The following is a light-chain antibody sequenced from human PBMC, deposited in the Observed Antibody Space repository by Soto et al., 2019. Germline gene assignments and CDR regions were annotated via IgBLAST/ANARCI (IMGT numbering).Light chain of an antibody. CDR2: AAS. Sequence: DIQMTQSPSSLSASVGDRVTITCRASQIINTYLNWYQQKPGKAPKLLIYAASNLQSGVPSRFSGSGSGTDFTLTISSLQAEDSATYYCQQSYGTTMYTFGQGTKLEIK. V-gene: IGKV1-39*01. CDR3: QQSYGTTMYT. CDR1: QIINTY. J-gene: IGKJ2*01.